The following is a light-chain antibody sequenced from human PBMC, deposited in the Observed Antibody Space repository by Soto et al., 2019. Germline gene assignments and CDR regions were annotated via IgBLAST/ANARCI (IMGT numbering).Light chain of an antibody. V-gene: IGKV1-5*01. CDR3: LCYITHPWT. CDR1: QSCRNS. CDR2: DAS. Sequence: DLQITQSPSTLSASVGDRVTITCRASQSCRNSLAWYQQKAGKAPTLLIYDASTLQSGVPSRFSGSGSGTEFSLTISSLQPEDFATYYCLCYITHPWTFGQGTKVDI. J-gene: IGKJ1*01.